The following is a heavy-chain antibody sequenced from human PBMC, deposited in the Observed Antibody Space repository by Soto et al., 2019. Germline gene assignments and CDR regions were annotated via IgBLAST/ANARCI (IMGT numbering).Heavy chain of an antibody. CDR2: ISYDGSNK. D-gene: IGHD6-6*01. J-gene: IGHJ3*02. Sequence: GGSLRLSCAASGFTFSSYAMHWVRQAPGKGLEWVAVISYDGSNKYYADSVKGRFTISRDNSKNTLYLQMTSLRAEDTAVYYCARALLFAYSSSSMLVGSPDAFDIWGQGTMVTVSS. CDR1: GFTFSSYA. CDR3: ARALLFAYSSSSMLVGSPDAFDI. V-gene: IGHV3-30-3*01.